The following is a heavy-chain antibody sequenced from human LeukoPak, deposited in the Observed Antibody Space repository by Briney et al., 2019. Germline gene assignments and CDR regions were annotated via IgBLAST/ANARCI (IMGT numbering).Heavy chain of an antibody. CDR3: ARVRTPNARNCSSTSCYRGNWFDP. Sequence: ASVKVSCKASGYTFTGYFMHWVRQAPGQGLEWMGRINPNGGGTNYAQKFQGRVTMTRDTSISTAYMELSRLRSDDTAVYYCARVRTPNARNCSSTSCYRGNWFDPWGQGTLVTVSS. V-gene: IGHV1-2*06. D-gene: IGHD2-2*02. J-gene: IGHJ5*02. CDR2: INPNGGGT. CDR1: GYTFTGYF.